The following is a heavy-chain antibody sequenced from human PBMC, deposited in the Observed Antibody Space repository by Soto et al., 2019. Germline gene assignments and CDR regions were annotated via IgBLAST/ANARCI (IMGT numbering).Heavy chain of an antibody. CDR3: ARGLYESSGYRPPDAFDI. Sequence: ASVKVSCKASGYTFTSYGISWVRQAPGQGLEWMGWISAYNGNTNYAQKLQGRVTMTTDTSTSTAYMELRSLRSDDTAVYYCARGLYESSGYRPPDAFDIWGQGTMVTVSS. CDR2: ISAYNGNT. CDR1: GYTFTSYG. J-gene: IGHJ3*02. V-gene: IGHV1-18*01. D-gene: IGHD3-22*01.